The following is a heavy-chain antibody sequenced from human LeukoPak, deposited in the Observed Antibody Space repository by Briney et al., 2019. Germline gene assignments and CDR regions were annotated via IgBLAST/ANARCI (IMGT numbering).Heavy chain of an antibody. CDR3: ASTYYDILTGYYSSGYFDY. J-gene: IGHJ4*02. CDR1: GSPLSSHG. D-gene: IGHD3-9*01. Sequence: GGSLRLPCAPSGSPLSSHGMHWVRQAPGKGLEPVPLIRYDGSNKYYADSVKGRFTISRDNSKNTLYLQMNSLRAEDTAVYYCASTYYDILTGYYSSGYFDYWGQGTLVTVSS. CDR2: IRYDGSNK. V-gene: IGHV3-33*08.